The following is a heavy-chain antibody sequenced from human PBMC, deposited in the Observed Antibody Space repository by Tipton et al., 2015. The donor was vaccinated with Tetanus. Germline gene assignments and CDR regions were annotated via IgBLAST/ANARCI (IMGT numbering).Heavy chain of an antibody. CDR2: INHSGST. CDR1: GGSLSHYY. D-gene: IGHD3-22*01. CDR3: ARYYDSSGYYRRRYTSSFDY. J-gene: IGHJ4*02. V-gene: IGHV4-34*01. Sequence: TLSLTCAVYGGSLSHYYWSWIRQPPGKGLEWIGEINHSGSTNYNPSLKSRVIISIDTSKNQFSLKLSSVTAADTAVYYCARYYDSSGYYRRRYTSSFDYWGQGTLVTVSS.